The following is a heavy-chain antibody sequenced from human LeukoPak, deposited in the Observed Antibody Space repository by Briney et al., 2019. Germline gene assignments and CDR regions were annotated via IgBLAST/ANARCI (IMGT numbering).Heavy chain of an antibody. CDR2: VHSSGGT. V-gene: IGHV4-4*09. Sequence: SETLSLTCTVSGASISNYYGSWLRQTPEKGLEWLGHVHSSGGTSYYPSRKSRLTLSIDTSRIQLSLKLPSVTAADTAVYFRAGLGSYPDFWGQGALVTVSS. J-gene: IGHJ4*02. CDR3: AGLGSYPDF. D-gene: IGHD1-26*01. CDR1: GASISNYY.